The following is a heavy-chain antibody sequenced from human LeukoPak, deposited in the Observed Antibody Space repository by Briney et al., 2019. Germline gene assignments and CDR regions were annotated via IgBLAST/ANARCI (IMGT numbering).Heavy chain of an antibody. J-gene: IGHJ5*02. CDR2: INAGNGNT. Sequence: GGSLRLSCAASGYTFTSYAMHWVRQAPGQRLEWMGWINAGNGNTKYSQKFQGRVTITRDTSASTAYMELSSLRSEDTAVYYCARGESPIQSFDPWGQGTLVTVSS. D-gene: IGHD2-21*01. V-gene: IGHV1-3*01. CDR1: GYTFTSYA. CDR3: ARGESPIQSFDP.